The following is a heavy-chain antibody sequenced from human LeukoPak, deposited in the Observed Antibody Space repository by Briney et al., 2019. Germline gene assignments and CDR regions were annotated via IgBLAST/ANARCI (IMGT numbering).Heavy chain of an antibody. CDR1: GGSFSGYY. CDR3: ARGPLEWLLSDAFDI. D-gene: IGHD3-3*01. V-gene: IGHV4-34*01. J-gene: IGHJ3*02. Sequence: SETLSLTCAVYGGSFSGYYWSWIRQPPGKGLEWIGEINHSGSTSYNPSLKSRVTISVDTSKNQFSLKLSSVTAADTAVYYCARGPLEWLLSDAFDIWGQGTMVTVSS. CDR2: INHSGST.